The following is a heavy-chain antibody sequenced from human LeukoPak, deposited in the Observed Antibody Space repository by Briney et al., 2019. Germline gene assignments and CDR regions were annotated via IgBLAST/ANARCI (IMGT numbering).Heavy chain of an antibody. J-gene: IGHJ5*02. CDR2: ISDTGKT. CDR1: GASLSSYY. CDR3: ATGYYEPFAT. Sequence: SETLSLTCNVSGASLSSYYWDWLRQSPGRGLEWIGYISDTGKTDSNPSLKGRVTISLATSKNQFSLRLTSVTAADSAVYFCATGYYEPFATWGPGIMVSVSS. D-gene: IGHD3-22*01. V-gene: IGHV4-59*01.